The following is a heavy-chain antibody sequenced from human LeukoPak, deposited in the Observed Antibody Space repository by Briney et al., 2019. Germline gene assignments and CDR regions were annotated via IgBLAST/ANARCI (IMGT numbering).Heavy chain of an antibody. CDR1: GFTFSSYG. V-gene: IGHV3-30*03. Sequence: RSLGLSCAASGFTFSSYGMHWVRQAPGKGLEWVAVISYDGTNKYYADSVKGRFTITRDTAKNSVYLQMDRLRDEDTAIYYCARDEVATWSGFDVWGQGTVVTVSS. D-gene: IGHD5-12*01. J-gene: IGHJ3*01. CDR2: ISYDGTNK. CDR3: ARDEVATWSGFDV.